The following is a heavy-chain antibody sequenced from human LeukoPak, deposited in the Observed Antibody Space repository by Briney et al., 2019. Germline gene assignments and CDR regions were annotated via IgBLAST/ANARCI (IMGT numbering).Heavy chain of an antibody. CDR2: MNPNSGNT. Sequence: ASVKVSCKASGYTFTSYDINWVRQATGQGLEWMGWMNPNSGNTGYAQKFQGRATMTRNTSISTAYMELSSLRSEDTAVYYCARPSRGCSSTSCYSRRGRGWFDPWGQGTLVTVSS. CDR1: GYTFTSYD. CDR3: ARPSRGCSSTSCYSRRGRGWFDP. V-gene: IGHV1-8*01. J-gene: IGHJ5*02. D-gene: IGHD2-2*01.